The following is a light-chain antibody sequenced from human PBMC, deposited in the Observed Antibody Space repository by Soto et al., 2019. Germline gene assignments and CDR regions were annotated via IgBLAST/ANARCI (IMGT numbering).Light chain of an antibody. V-gene: IGLV1-44*01. J-gene: IGLJ2*01. CDR2: SNN. CDR1: SSNIGSNT. Sequence: QSVLTQPPSASGTPGQRVTISCSGSSSNIGSNTVNWYQQLPGTAPKLLIYSNNHRPSGVPDRFSGYKSGTSASLAISGLQSEDEADYYWAAWDDSLNGVVFGGGTKLTVL. CDR3: AAWDDSLNGVV.